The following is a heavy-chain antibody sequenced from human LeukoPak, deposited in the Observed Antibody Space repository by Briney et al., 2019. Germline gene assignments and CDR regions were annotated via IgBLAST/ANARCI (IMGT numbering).Heavy chain of an antibody. CDR3: SRSDGGSDFDY. CDR2: TYYRSKWYN. V-gene: IGHV6-1*01. Sequence: SQTLSLTCAISGDSVSSNRASWTWIRQSPSRGLEWLGRTYYRSKWYNDYAVSLKSRISINPDTSKNQFPLQLNSVTPEDTAVCYCSRSDGGSDFDYWGQGTLVTVSS. D-gene: IGHD5-24*01. J-gene: IGHJ4*02. CDR1: GDSVSSNRAS.